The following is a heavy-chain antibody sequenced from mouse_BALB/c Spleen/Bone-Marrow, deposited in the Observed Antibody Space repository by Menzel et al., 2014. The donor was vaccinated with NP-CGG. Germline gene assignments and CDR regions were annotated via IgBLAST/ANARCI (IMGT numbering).Heavy chain of an antibody. J-gene: IGHJ1*01. V-gene: IGHV2-9*02. CDR3: VRGGGDGYYNWYFDV. Sequence: QVQLKQSGPGLVAPLQSLSITCTVSGFSLTSYGVHWVRQPPGKGLEWLGVIWAGGSTNYNSALMSRLSISKDNSKSQVFLKMNSLQTDDKAMYYCVRGGGDGYYNWYFDVWGAGTTVTVSS. CDR1: GFSLTSYG. CDR2: IWAGGST. D-gene: IGHD2-3*01.